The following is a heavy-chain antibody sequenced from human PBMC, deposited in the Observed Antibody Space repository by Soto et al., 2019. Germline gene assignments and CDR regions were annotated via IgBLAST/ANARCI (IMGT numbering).Heavy chain of an antibody. V-gene: IGHV4-39*01. Sequence: PSETLSLTCTVSGGSISSSSYYWGWIRQPPGKGLEWIGSIYYSGSTYYNPSLKSRDTISVDTTKNQFALKLSSVPAADTAVFYCAMRRAAVYGPIDYWGQGTLVTXSS. CDR1: GGSISSSSYY. CDR2: IYYSGST. D-gene: IGHD6-13*01. CDR3: AMRRAAVYGPIDY. J-gene: IGHJ4*02.